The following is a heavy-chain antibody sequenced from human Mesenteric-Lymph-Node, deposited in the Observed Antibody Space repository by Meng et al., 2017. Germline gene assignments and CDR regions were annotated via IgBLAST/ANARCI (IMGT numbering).Heavy chain of an antibody. D-gene: IGHD3-16*01. CDR1: GFTFSSYA. J-gene: IGHJ4*02. Sequence: GESLKISCAASGFTFSSYAMNWVRQAPGKGLEWVSAISDSGTYTYYADSVKGRFTISRDNSKNTLYLQMNSLRAEDTAVYYCAKDLYVYVWGSYDYWGQGTLVTVSS. V-gene: IGHV3-23*01. CDR3: AKDLYVYVWGSYDY. CDR2: ISDSGTYT.